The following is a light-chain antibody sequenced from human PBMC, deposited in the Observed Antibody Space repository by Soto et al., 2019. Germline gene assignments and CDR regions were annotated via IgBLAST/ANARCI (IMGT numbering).Light chain of an antibody. CDR3: MQALETPLT. Sequence: DIVMTQSPLSLPVTLGESASISCRSSQSLLHSNGYKYLDWYLQKPGQSPQLLIYLGSNRASGVPDRFSGSGSGTDFTLKISRVEAEDVGVYYCMQALETPLTFGGGTKVEIK. J-gene: IGKJ4*01. V-gene: IGKV2-28*01. CDR1: QSLLHSNGYKY. CDR2: LGS.